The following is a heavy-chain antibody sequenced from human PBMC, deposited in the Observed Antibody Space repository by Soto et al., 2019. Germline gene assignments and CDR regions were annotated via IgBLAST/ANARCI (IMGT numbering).Heavy chain of an antibody. CDR3: ASGGYYSRMYYFDY. Sequence: QVQLQESGPGLVKPSETLSLTCTVSGGSVSSGSYYWSWIRQPPGKGLEWIGYIYYSGSTNYNPSLKRRVTISVDTSKNQFSLKLSSVTAADTAVYYCASGGYYSRMYYFDYWGQGTLVTVSS. CDR2: IYYSGST. CDR1: GGSVSSGSYY. D-gene: IGHD3-22*01. V-gene: IGHV4-61*01. J-gene: IGHJ4*02.